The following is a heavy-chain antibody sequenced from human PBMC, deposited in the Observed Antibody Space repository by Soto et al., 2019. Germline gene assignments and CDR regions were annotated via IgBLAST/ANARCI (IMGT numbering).Heavy chain of an antibody. CDR3: ARRSSGWYFDY. J-gene: IGHJ4*02. V-gene: IGHV3-23*01. Sequence: EVQLLESGGGLVQPGGSLRLSCAAPGFTFSNYAMNWVRQAPGKGLEWVSVISGSGGSTYYADSVKGRFTISRDNSKNTLYLQMNNLRGEDTAVYYCARRSSGWYFDYWGQGTLVTVSS. D-gene: IGHD6-19*01. CDR1: GFTFSNYA. CDR2: ISGSGGST.